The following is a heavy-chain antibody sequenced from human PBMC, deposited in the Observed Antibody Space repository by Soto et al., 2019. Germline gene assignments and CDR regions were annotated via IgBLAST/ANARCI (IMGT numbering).Heavy chain of an antibody. D-gene: IGHD2-2*01. J-gene: IGHJ4*02. Sequence: GGSLRLSCAASGFTFSSYDMHWVRQATGKGLEWVSAIGTAGDTYYPGSVKGRFTISRENAKNSLYLQMNSLRAGDTAVYYCARVTKDCSSTSCYDLIYDYWGQGTLVTVSS. CDR3: ARVTKDCSSTSCYDLIYDY. CDR1: GFTFSSYD. V-gene: IGHV3-13*01. CDR2: IGTAGDT.